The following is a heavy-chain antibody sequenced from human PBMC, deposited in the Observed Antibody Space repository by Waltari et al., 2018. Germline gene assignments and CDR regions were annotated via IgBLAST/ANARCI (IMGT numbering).Heavy chain of an antibody. V-gene: IGHV1-69*01. D-gene: IGHD2-15*01. CDR3: ARGGYGGNPAYYYGMDV. Sequence: QVQLVQSGAEVKKPGSSVKVSCKASGGTFSSYAISWVRQAPGQGLEWMGGIIPIFGTANYAQKFQGRVTITADEPTSTAYMELSSLRSEDTAVYYCARGGYGGNPAYYYGMDVWGQGTTVTVSS. CDR1: GGTFSSYA. CDR2: IIPIFGTA. J-gene: IGHJ6*02.